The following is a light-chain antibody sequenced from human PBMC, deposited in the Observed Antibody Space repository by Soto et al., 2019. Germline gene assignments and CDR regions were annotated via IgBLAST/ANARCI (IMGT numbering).Light chain of an antibody. CDR2: DVT. V-gene: IGLV2-14*01. J-gene: IGLJ1*01. CDR3: SSYTIGNTYV. CDR1: RYDVGDYNH. Sequence: QSALTQPASVSGSPGQSITISCTGTRYDVGDYNHVSWYQQNPGKAPKLMIYDVTNRPSGVSNRFSGSKSGNTASLTISGLQAEDEADYYCSSYTIGNTYVFGTGTKVTVL.